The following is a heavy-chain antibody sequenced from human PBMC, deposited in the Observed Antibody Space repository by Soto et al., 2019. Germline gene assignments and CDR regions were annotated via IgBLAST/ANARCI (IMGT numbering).Heavy chain of an antibody. V-gene: IGHV4-59*08. J-gene: IGHJ6*03. CDR3: ARTKATVTTPDYYYYYMDV. D-gene: IGHD4-17*01. Sequence: SETLSLTCTVSGGSISSYYWSWIRQPPGKGLEWIGYIYYSGSTNYNPSLKSRVTISVDTSKNQFSLKLSSVTAADTAVYYCARTKATVTTPDYYYYYMDVWGKGTTVTVSS. CDR1: GGSISSYY. CDR2: IYYSGST.